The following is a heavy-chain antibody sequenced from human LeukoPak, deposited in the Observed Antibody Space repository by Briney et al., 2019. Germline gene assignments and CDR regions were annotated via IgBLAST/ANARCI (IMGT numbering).Heavy chain of an antibody. J-gene: IGHJ3*02. CDR2: ISGSGGST. V-gene: IGHV3-23*01. Sequence: GGSMTLACAASGFTFSSYAMSWVRQAPGKGLEWVSAISGSGGSTYYADSVKGRFTISRDNSKNTLYLQMNSLRAEDTAVYYCAKSMYYYDSSVRYAFDIWGQGTMVTVSS. CDR3: AKSMYYYDSSVRYAFDI. D-gene: IGHD3-22*01. CDR1: GFTFSSYA.